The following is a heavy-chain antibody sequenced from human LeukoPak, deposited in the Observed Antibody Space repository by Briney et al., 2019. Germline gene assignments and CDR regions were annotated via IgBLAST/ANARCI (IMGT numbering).Heavy chain of an antibody. CDR3: ARWEVRLNAFEM. Sequence: PGGSLRLSCAASGFTFSIHAMSWIRQPPGKGLEWIGYTHHSGNTLYNPSLKSRVTTSVDTSKNQFSLSLSSVTAADTAVYYCARWEVRLNAFEMWGQGTMVTVSS. D-gene: IGHD3-10*01. CDR2: THHSGNT. CDR1: GFTFSIHA. J-gene: IGHJ3*02. V-gene: IGHV4-59*08.